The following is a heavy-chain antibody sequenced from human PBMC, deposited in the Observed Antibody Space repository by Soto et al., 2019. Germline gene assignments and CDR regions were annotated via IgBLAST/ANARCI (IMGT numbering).Heavy chain of an antibody. CDR3: AKDNYGELERDHYYYYGLDV. Sequence: EVQLVESGGGLVQPGGSLRLSCAGSGFTLSDHYIDWVRQAPGKGLEWVGRSRDKPQGYSTAYAASVKGRFTTSRDESKNSAYLQMNSLKTEDTAIYYCAKDNYGELERDHYYYYGLDVWGQGTTVTVSS. V-gene: IGHV3-72*01. CDR1: GFTLSDHY. D-gene: IGHD1-1*01. CDR2: SRDKPQGYST. J-gene: IGHJ6*02.